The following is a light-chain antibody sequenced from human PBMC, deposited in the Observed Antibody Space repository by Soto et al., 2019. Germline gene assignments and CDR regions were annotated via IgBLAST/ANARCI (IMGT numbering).Light chain of an antibody. Sequence: DIQMTQSPSTLSASVRDRFTIXXRASQSVSNWLAWYQQKRGKAPYXLIYDASSLKSGVPSRFSGSGSGTEFTLTISSLQPDDFATYYCQHYNTYSAFGQGTKVDIK. V-gene: IGKV1-5*01. CDR2: DAS. CDR3: QHYNTYSA. CDR1: QSVSNW. J-gene: IGKJ1*01.